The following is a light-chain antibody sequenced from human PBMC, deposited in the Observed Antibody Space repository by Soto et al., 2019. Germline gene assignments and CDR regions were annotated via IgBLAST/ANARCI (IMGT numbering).Light chain of an antibody. V-gene: IGLV2-14*01. CDR2: EVS. CDR1: SSDIGGYNY. Sequence: QSALTQPASVSGSPGQSITISCTGTSSDIGGYNYVSWYQQHPGKAPKLMIYEVSNRPSGVSNRFSGSKSGNTASLTISGLQAEDEADYYCPSYTSISTHVVFGGGTKLTVL. J-gene: IGLJ2*01. CDR3: PSYTSISTHVV.